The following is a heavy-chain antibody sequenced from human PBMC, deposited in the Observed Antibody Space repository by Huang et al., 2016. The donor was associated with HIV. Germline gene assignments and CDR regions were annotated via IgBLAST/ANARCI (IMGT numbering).Heavy chain of an antibody. D-gene: IGHD1-20*01. Sequence: QVQLQQWGAGLLKPSETLSLTCAVYGVSFSGYYWSWIRQPPGKGLEWIGEINHSGSTNYNPSLKSRVTISVDTSKNQFSLKLNSVTAADTAVYYCARGSVFAETYWGQGTLVTVSS. V-gene: IGHV4-34*01. J-gene: IGHJ4*02. CDR2: INHSGST. CDR3: ARGSVFAETY. CDR1: GVSFSGYY.